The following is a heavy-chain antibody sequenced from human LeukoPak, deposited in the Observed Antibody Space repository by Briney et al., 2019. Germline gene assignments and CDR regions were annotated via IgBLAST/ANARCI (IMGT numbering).Heavy chain of an antibody. V-gene: IGHV3-21*01. CDR3: ARGGGQLWFPEKADY. D-gene: IGHD5-18*01. J-gene: IGHJ4*02. CDR2: ISSSSSYI. CDR1: GFTFSSYS. Sequence: PGGSLRLSCEASGFTFSSYSMNWVRQAPGKGLEWVSSISSSSSYIYYADSVKGRFTISRDNAKNSLYLQMNSLRAEDTAVYYCARGGGQLWFPEKADYWGQGTLVTVSS.